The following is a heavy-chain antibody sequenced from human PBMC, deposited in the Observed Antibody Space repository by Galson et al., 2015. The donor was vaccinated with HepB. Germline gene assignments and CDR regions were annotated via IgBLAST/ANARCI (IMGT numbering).Heavy chain of an antibody. CDR3: ARDRDHIVVVPDLYYYYYMDV. V-gene: IGHV1-2*02. CDR1: GYTFTGYY. D-gene: IGHD2-2*01. J-gene: IGHJ6*03. Sequence: SVKVSCKASGYTFTGYYMHWVRQAPGQGLEWMGWINPNSGGTNYAQKFQGRVTMTRDTSISTAYMELSRLRSDDTAVYYCARDRDHIVVVPDLYYYYYMDVWGKGTTVTVSS. CDR2: INPNSGGT.